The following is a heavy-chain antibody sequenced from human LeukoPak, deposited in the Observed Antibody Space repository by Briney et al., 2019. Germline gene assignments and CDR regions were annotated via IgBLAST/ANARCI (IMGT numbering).Heavy chain of an antibody. D-gene: IGHD2-15*01. V-gene: IGHV3-21*01. J-gene: IGHJ4*02. CDR1: GFTFSSFS. CDR2: ISSGSSYI. CDR3: AREALGYCSGGSCYSGTDFDY. Sequence: GGSLRLSCAASGFTFSSFSMNWVRQAPGKGLEWVSSISSGSSYIYYADSVKGRFTISRDNAKNSLYLQMNSLRAEDTAVYYCAREALGYCSGGSCYSGTDFDYWGQGTLVTVSS.